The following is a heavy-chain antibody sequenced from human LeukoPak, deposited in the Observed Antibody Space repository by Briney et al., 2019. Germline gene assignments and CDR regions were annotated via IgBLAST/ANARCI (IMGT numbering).Heavy chain of an antibody. CDR1: GLTFSNYE. CDR2: IRHGGSTK. J-gene: IGHJ3*02. V-gene: IGHV3-30*02. CDR3: AKSLVGYYYYSSTYLSDAFDI. D-gene: IGHD3-22*01. Sequence: PGGSLRLSCAASGLTFSNYEMNWVRQAPGKGLEWVAFIRHGGSTKNYADSVKGRITISRDNSRNTLWLQMDSLRAEDTAIYYCAKSLVGYYYYSSTYLSDAFDIWGQGTMVTVSS.